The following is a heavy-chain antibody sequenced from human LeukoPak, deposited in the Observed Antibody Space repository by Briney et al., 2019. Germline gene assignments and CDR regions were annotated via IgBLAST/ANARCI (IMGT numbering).Heavy chain of an antibody. CDR1: GGSISSGGYY. CDR2: IYYSGST. CDR3: ARDSRSNFGYYYYGMDV. Sequence: PSQTLSLTCTVSGGSISSGGYYWSWIRQPPGKGLEWIGYIYYSGSTNYNPSLKSRVTISVDTSKNQFSLKLSSVTAADTAVYYCARDSRSNFGYYYYGMDVWGQGTTVTVSS. V-gene: IGHV4-61*08. J-gene: IGHJ6*02. D-gene: IGHD1-1*01.